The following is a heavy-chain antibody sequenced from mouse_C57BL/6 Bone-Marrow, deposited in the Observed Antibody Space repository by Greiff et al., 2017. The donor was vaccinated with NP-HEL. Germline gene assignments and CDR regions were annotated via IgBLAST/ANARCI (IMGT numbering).Heavy chain of an antibody. CDR2: IDPENGDS. V-gene: IGHV14-4*01. Sequence: VQLQQSGAELVRPGASVKLSCTASGFNIKDDYMHWVKQRPEQGLEWIGWIDPENGDSEYASKFQGKAPITADTSSNTAYLQLSSLTSEDTAVYYCTSPLLYFDDWGQGTTLTVSS. J-gene: IGHJ2*01. D-gene: IGHD1-1*01. CDR1: GFNIKDDY. CDR3: TSPLLYFDD.